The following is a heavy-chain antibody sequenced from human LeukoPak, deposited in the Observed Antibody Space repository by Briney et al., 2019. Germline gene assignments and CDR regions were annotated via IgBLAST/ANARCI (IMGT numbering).Heavy chain of an antibody. J-gene: IGHJ4*02. V-gene: IGHV3-73*01. D-gene: IGHD6-13*01. Sequence: PGGSLRLSCAASGFTFSGSAMHWVRQASGKGLEWVGRIRDKVNSYATAYAASVKGRFTISRDDRKNTAYLQMNSLKTEDTAVYYCTRQRPPGAAAPEGLGYWGQGTLVTVSS. CDR2: IRDKVNSYAT. CDR1: GFTFSGSA. CDR3: TRQRPPGAAAPEGLGY.